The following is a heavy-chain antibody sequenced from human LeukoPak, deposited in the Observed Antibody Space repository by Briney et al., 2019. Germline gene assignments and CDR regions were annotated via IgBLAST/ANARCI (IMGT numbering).Heavy chain of an antibody. CDR2: ISTSSSYI. CDR3: ARDSKTYYYGSGTLGGD. V-gene: IGHV3-21*04. D-gene: IGHD3-10*01. Sequence: GGSLRLSCAASGFTFSSYSMNWVRQTPGKGLEWVSSISTSSSYIYYADSVKGRFTISRDNAKNSLYLQMNSLRAEDTAIYYCARDSKTYYYGSGTLGGDWGQGTLVTVSS. J-gene: IGHJ4*02. CDR1: GFTFSSYS.